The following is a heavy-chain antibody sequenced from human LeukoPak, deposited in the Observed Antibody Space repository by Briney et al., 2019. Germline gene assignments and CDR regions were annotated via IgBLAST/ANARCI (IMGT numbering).Heavy chain of an antibody. CDR3: AREGDVLMVYADY. J-gene: IGHJ4*02. Sequence: GRSLRLSCAASGFTFSGYSMNWVRQAPGKGLEWVSSISGSSSYIYYADSVKGRFTISRDNAKNSLYLQMNSLRAEDTAVYYCAREGDVLMVYADYWGQGTLVTVSS. V-gene: IGHV3-21*01. D-gene: IGHD2-8*01. CDR2: ISGSSSYI. CDR1: GFTFSGYS.